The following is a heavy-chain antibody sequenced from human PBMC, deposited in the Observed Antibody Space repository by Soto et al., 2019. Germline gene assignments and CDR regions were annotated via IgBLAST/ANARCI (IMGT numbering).Heavy chain of an antibody. CDR3: AKDGTMIVEGNSFDI. Sequence: EGSLRLSCAASGFTFSSYAMSWVRQAPGKGLEWVSAISGSGGSTYYADSVKGRFTISRDNSKNTLYLQMNSLRAEDTAVYYCAKDGTMIVEGNSFDIWGQGTMVTVSS. CDR2: ISGSGGST. V-gene: IGHV3-23*01. D-gene: IGHD3-22*01. CDR1: GFTFSSYA. J-gene: IGHJ3*02.